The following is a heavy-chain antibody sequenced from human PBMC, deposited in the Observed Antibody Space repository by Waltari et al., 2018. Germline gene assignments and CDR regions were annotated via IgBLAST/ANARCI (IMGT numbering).Heavy chain of an antibody. CDR1: GFTFSTFA. CDR3: AKDVGDAARQALDY. V-gene: IGHV3-23*01. Sequence: EVQLLESGGGLVQPGGSLRLSCAASGFTFSTFAMNWVHQAPGKGLEWVSALNPGGGTTYYADAVKGRFTISRDNSKNTLYLQMNSLTAEDTALYYCAKDVGDAARQALDYWGQGALVTVSP. J-gene: IGHJ4*02. D-gene: IGHD6-6*01. CDR2: LNPGGGTT.